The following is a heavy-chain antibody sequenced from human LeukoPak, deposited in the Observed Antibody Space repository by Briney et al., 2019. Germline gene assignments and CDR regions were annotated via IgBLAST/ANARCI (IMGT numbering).Heavy chain of an antibody. Sequence: SGGSLRLSCAASGFTFSSYALSWVRQAPGKGLEWVSSISGSDGTTYYADSVKGRFTISRDNSKNTLYLQMNSLRAEDTAVYYCAIPPTTVTVAYWGQGTLVTVSS. J-gene: IGHJ4*02. D-gene: IGHD4-17*01. CDR3: AIPPTTVTVAY. CDR1: GFTFSSYA. CDR2: ISGSDGTT. V-gene: IGHV3-23*01.